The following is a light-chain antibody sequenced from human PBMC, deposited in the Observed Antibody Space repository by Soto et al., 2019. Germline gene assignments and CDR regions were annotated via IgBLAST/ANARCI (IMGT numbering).Light chain of an antibody. Sequence: EIVLTQSAGTLSLSPGERATLSCRASQSVSSSYLAWYQQKPGEAPSLLIYGASSRATGIPDRFSGSGSGTDFTLTIIRLEPEDFAVYYCQQYDSSPRTFGQGTKVEI. CDR1: QSVSSSY. CDR2: GAS. J-gene: IGKJ1*01. V-gene: IGKV3-20*01. CDR3: QQYDSSPRT.